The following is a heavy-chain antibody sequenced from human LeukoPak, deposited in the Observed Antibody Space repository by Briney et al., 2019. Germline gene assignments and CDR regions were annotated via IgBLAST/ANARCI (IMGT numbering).Heavy chain of an antibody. CDR3: ARHGGSGTYFSDY. D-gene: IGHD3-10*01. CDR1: GYTFTSYW. Sequence: GESLKISCKASGYTFTSYWIGWVRQMPGKGLEWMGIIYPGDSDTRYSPSFQGQVTISVDNSIRTAYLQWSSLKASDTAMYYCARHGGSGTYFSDYWGQGTLVTVSS. J-gene: IGHJ4*02. V-gene: IGHV5-51*01. CDR2: IYPGDSDT.